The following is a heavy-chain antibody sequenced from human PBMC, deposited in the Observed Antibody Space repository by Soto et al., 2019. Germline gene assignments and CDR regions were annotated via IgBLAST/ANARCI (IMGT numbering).Heavy chain of an antibody. J-gene: IGHJ5*02. CDR3: ATSMRHTLNP. D-gene: IGHD2-8*01. CDR1: GFTFSSHW. Sequence: EVQVVESGGGLVQPGGSLRLSCAASGFTFSSHWMTRVRQVPGKGLEWVANINQDGSDQYYVDSVKGRFTISRDNAKNSLCLHMNSPRVEDTAVYYCATSMRHTLNPWGQGTLVTVSS. CDR2: INQDGSDQ. V-gene: IGHV3-7*01.